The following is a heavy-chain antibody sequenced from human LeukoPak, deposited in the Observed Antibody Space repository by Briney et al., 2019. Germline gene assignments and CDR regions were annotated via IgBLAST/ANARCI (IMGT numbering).Heavy chain of an antibody. V-gene: IGHV3-7*01. CDR1: GFSFTTSW. Sequence: GGSLRLSCAASGFSFTTSWMSWVRQAPGKGLEGVANIKKDGSETYDVDSVKGRFTISRDNAKNSLYLQMKSLRDEDTAVYYCAGGSGWLMDVWGKGTTVTVSS. CDR2: IKKDGSET. D-gene: IGHD6-19*01. CDR3: AGGSGWLMDV. J-gene: IGHJ6*04.